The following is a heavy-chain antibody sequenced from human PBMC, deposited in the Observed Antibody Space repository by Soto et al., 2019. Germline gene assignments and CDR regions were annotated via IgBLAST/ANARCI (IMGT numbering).Heavy chain of an antibody. V-gene: IGHV1-69*05. CDR1: GGTPSNHA. Sequence: QVQLVQSGAEVKKPGTSVKVSCKASGGTPSNHAFSWVRQAPGQGLEWMGGLMPLFSPVKSAEKFQGRVTXXXXXXXXXXXXXXXXXXXXXXXXXXXXXGNAGWSMVYWGQGTQVTVS. CDR3: XXGNAGWSMVY. D-gene: IGHD6-19*01. CDR2: LMPLFSPV. J-gene: IGHJ4*02.